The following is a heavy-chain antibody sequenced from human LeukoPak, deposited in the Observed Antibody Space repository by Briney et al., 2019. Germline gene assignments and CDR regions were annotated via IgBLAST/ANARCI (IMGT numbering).Heavy chain of an antibody. D-gene: IGHD3-22*01. CDR1: GFTFSSYG. V-gene: IGHV3-23*01. Sequence: GGSLRLSCAASGFTFSSYGMSWVRQAPGKGLEWVSTISASGGSTFYAESVKGRFTISRDNSKNTLYLQMSDLRAEDTALYYCVKRDYYDTTTFSPLFQHWGQGTLVTVSS. CDR2: ISASGGST. J-gene: IGHJ1*01. CDR3: VKRDYYDTTTFSPLFQH.